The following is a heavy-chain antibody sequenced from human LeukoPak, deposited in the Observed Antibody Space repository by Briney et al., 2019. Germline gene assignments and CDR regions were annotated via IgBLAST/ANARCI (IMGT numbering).Heavy chain of an antibody. CDR2: INPSGGST. CDR1: GYTLTELS. J-gene: IGHJ4*02. Sequence: ASVEVSCKVSGYTLTELSMHWVRQAPGKGLEWMGIINPSGGSTSYAQKFQGRVTMTRDTSTSTVYMELSSLRSEDAAVYYCARDGHFDRIDYWGQGTLVTVSS. CDR3: ARDGHFDRIDY. D-gene: IGHD3-9*01. V-gene: IGHV1-46*01.